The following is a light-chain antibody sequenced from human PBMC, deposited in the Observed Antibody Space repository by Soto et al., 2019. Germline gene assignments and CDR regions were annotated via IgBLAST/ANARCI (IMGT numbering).Light chain of an antibody. CDR2: SNH. Sequence: QSVLTQPPSASGTPGQRVTISCSGSSSNIGSNTVNWYQQFSGTAPKLLIYSNHQRPSGVPDRFSGSKSGTSASLAISGLQSEDEADYFCASRDDSLNVWVFGGGTKLTVL. V-gene: IGLV1-44*01. J-gene: IGLJ3*02. CDR3: ASRDDSLNVWV. CDR1: SSNIGSNT.